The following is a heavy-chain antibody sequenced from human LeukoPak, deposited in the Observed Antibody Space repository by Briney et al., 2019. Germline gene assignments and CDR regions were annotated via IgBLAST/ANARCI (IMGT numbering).Heavy chain of an antibody. D-gene: IGHD1-26*01. Sequence: GGSLRLSCAASGFTFDDYAMHWVRQAPGKDLEWVSGISWNSGDIGYADSVKGRFTISRDNAKNSLYLQMNSLRAEDTAFYYCAKDISVELGYYFDYWGQGTLVTVSS. CDR1: GFTFDDYA. CDR2: ISWNSGDI. J-gene: IGHJ4*02. CDR3: AKDISVELGYYFDY. V-gene: IGHV3-9*01.